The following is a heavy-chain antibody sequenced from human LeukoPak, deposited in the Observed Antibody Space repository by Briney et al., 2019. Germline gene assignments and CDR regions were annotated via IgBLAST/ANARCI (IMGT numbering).Heavy chain of an antibody. D-gene: IGHD3-22*01. CDR1: GYTLTELS. CDR2: FDPEDGET. J-gene: IGHJ4*02. CDR3: ATGSRGAEYYYDSSGFGYYFDY. V-gene: IGHV1-24*01. Sequence: ASVTVSCKVSGYTLTELSMHWVRQAPGKGLEWMGGFDPEDGETIYAQKFQGRVTMTEDTSTDTAYMELSSLRSEDTAVYYCATGSRGAEYYYDSSGFGYYFDYWGQGTLVTVSS.